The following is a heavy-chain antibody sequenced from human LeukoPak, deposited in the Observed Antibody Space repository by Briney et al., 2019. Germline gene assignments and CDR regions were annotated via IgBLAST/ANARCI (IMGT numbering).Heavy chain of an antibody. D-gene: IGHD2/OR15-2a*01. Sequence: GASVKVSCKASGYTFTSYGISWVRQAPGQGLEWMGWISAYNGNTNYAQKLQGRVTMTTDTSTSTAYMELRSLRSDDTAVYYCARNRLLGLQNDAFDIWGQGTIVTVSS. CDR1: GYTFTSYG. CDR3: ARNRLLGLQNDAFDI. J-gene: IGHJ3*02. CDR2: ISAYNGNT. V-gene: IGHV1-18*01.